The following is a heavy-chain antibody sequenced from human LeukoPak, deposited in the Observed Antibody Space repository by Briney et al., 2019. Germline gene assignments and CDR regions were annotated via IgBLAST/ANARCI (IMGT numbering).Heavy chain of an antibody. CDR1: GYSFTGYW. Sequence: GESLKISCKGSGYSFTGYWIGWVRQMPGKGLEWMGIIYPGDSDTRYSPSFQGQVTISADKSISTAYLQWSSLKASDTAMYYCAAGGCSGGSCYSASEYFQHWGQGTLVTVSS. D-gene: IGHD2-15*01. V-gene: IGHV5-51*01. CDR3: AAGGCSGGSCYSASEYFQH. J-gene: IGHJ1*01. CDR2: IYPGDSDT.